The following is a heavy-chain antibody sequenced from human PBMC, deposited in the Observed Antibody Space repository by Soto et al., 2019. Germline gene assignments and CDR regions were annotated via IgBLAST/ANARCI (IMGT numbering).Heavy chain of an antibody. V-gene: IGHV3-23*01. CDR1: GFTFSSYA. CDR2: ISGSGGST. J-gene: IGHJ6*03. CDR3: ATRSIWSGSPLAFYYYYMDV. D-gene: IGHD3-3*01. Sequence: GGSLRLSCAASGFTFSSYAMSWVRQAPGKGLEWVSAISGSGGSTYYADSVKGRFTISRDNSKNTLYLQMNSLRAEDTAVYYCATRSIWSGSPLAFYYYYMDVWGKGTTVTVSS.